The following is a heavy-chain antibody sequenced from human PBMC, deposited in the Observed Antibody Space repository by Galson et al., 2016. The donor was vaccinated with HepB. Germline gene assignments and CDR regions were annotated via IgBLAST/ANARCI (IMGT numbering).Heavy chain of an antibody. CDR2: IDYSGKA. V-gene: IGHV4-39*07. CDR3: ARDGSSTTYYCYGLDV. Sequence: SETLSLTCNVSGDSISSSSYYWAWIRQPPGKGLEWIGSIDYSGKAHYNPSHKSRVTISVDTSNNQFSLKLSSVAAAGTAVYYCARDGSSTTYYCYGLDVWGQGTPVTVSS. CDR1: GDSISSSSYY. J-gene: IGHJ6*02. D-gene: IGHD6-6*01.